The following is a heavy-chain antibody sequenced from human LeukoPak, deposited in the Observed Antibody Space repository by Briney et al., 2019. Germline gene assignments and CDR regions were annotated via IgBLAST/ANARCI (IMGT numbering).Heavy chain of an antibody. CDR1: GFTFSSYS. CDR2: ISSSSYI. J-gene: IGHJ4*02. CDR3: ARDRAPDYYDSSGYSDY. D-gene: IGHD3-22*01. V-gene: IGHV3-21*01. Sequence: GGSLRLSCAASGFTFSSYSMNWVRQAPGKGLEWVSSISSSSYIYYADSVKGRFTISRDNAKNSLYLQMNSLRAEDTAVYYCARDRAPDYYDSSGYSDYWGQGTLVTVSS.